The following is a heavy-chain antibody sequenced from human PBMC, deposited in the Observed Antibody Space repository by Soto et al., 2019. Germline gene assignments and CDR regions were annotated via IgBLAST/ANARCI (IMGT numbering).Heavy chain of an antibody. J-gene: IGHJ4*02. Sequence: GGSLRLSCAASGFAVSSNYMTWVRQAPGKGLEWVSVVHSGGGTYYADSVKDRFTLSRDNSKNTVYLQMTSLRADDMALYYCATGGSGVFDYWGQGTLVTVSS. V-gene: IGHV3-66*01. CDR2: VHSGGGT. D-gene: IGHD6-19*01. CDR3: ATGGSGVFDY. CDR1: GFAVSSNY.